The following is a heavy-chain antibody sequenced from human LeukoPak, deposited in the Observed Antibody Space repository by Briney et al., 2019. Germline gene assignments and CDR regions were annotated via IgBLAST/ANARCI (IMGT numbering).Heavy chain of an antibody. J-gene: IGHJ2*01. CDR1: GGSISGDY. V-gene: IGHV4-59*01. Sequence: PSETLSLTCTVSGGSISGDYWSWIRQPPGKGLEWIGNMHYSGSTNYNPSLKSRVTISVDTSMNQFSLLLTSATAADTAVYYCARDSLLRGSGWDYWYFDLWGRGTLVTASS. CDR2: MHYSGST. CDR3: ARDSLLRGSGWDYWYFDL. D-gene: IGHD6-25*01.